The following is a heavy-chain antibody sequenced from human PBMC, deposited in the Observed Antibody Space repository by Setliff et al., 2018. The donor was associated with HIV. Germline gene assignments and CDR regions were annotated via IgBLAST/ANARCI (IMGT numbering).Heavy chain of an antibody. D-gene: IGHD5-18*01. J-gene: IGHJ4*02. CDR2: INHSGST. Sequence: SETLSLTCAVYNGSFSGYYWTWIRQPPGKGLEWIGEINHSGSTNYSPSPKSRVTISVDASRNQFSLRLSSVTPADTGVSYCAAWGPRYSYAPYFFDSWGQGTLVTVSS. CDR1: NGSFSGYY. V-gene: IGHV4-34*01. CDR3: AAWGPRYSYAPYFFDS.